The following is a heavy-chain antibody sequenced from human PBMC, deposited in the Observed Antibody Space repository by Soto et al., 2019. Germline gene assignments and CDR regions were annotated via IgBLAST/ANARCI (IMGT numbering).Heavy chain of an antibody. V-gene: IGHV4-4*02. CDR3: ARDQGSHPGD. CDR1: GVSISSDNW. Sequence: QVQLQESGPGLVRPSGTVSLTCAVSGVSISSDNWWSWVRQPPGKALEWIGEIHHSGSTYYNPSLKSRVTMSVVPSKDLFSLTLTSVTAAATAFYYCARDQGSHPGDWGQGTLVSVSS. D-gene: IGHD6-13*01. J-gene: IGHJ4*02. CDR2: IHHSGST.